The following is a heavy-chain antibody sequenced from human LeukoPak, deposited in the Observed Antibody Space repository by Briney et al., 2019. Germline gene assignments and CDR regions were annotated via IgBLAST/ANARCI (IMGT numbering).Heavy chain of an antibody. D-gene: IGHD3-9*01. CDR1: GFTFSSYA. CDR3: TTVRYFDWFYYYMDV. Sequence: GGSLGLSCAASGFTFSSYAMSWVRQAPGKGLEWVGRIKSKTDGGTTDYAAPVKGRFTISRDDSKNTLYLQMNSLKTEDTAVYYCTTVRYFDWFYYYMDVWGKGTTVTVSS. CDR2: IKSKTDGGTT. J-gene: IGHJ6*03. V-gene: IGHV3-15*01.